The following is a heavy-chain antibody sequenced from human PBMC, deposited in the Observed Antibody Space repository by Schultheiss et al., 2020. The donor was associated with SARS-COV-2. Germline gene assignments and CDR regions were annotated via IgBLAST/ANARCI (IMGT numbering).Heavy chain of an antibody. J-gene: IGHJ6*02. CDR2: IYYSGST. D-gene: IGHD6-19*01. Sequence: GSLRLSCTVSGGSISSYYWSWIRQPPGKGLEWIGYIYYSGSTYYNPSLKSRVTISVDTSKNQFSLKLSSVTAADTAVYYCARDFAVVDAYGMDVWGQGTTVTVSS. V-gene: IGHV4-4*08. CDR1: GGSISSYY. CDR3: ARDFAVVDAYGMDV.